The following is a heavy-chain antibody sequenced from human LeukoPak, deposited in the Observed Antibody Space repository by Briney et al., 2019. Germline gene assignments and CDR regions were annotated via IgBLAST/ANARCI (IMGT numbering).Heavy chain of an antibody. Sequence: PGGSLRLSCAASGFTFSNYEMNWVRQAPGNGLEWVSYISSSGSSIYYAGSVKGRLTISRDNAKNSLYLQMNSLRAEDTAVYYCARDTAYSSGWDPWGQGTLVTVSS. CDR1: GFTFSNYE. D-gene: IGHD6-19*01. CDR3: ARDTAYSSGWDP. V-gene: IGHV3-48*03. CDR2: ISSSGSSI. J-gene: IGHJ5*02.